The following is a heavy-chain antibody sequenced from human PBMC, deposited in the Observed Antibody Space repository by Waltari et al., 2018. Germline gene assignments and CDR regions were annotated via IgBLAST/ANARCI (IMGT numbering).Heavy chain of an antibody. CDR3: ARTLELGNYYDSSGSLGY. V-gene: IGHV1-69*12. CDR2: IIPIFGTA. CDR1: GGTFSSYA. Sequence: QVQLVQSGAEVKKPGSSVKVSCKASGGTFSSYAISWVRQAPGQGLEWMGGIIPIFGTANYAQKCQGRVTITADESTSTAYMELSSLRSEDTAVYYCARTLELGNYYDSSGSLGYWGQGTLVTVSS. D-gene: IGHD3-22*01. J-gene: IGHJ4*02.